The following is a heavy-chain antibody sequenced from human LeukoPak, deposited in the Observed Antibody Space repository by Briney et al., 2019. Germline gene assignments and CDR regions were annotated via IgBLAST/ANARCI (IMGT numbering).Heavy chain of an antibody. CDR3: ARSKGRRTSGYNHYYAMDV. V-gene: IGHV1-69*10. J-gene: IGHJ6*02. CDR1: GGTFSNYA. D-gene: IGHD3-22*01. CDR2: IIPILGIA. Sequence: ASVKVSCKASGGTFSNYAINWVRQAPGQGLEWMGGIIPILGIANYAQKFQGKVTITADESTTTAYMELSSLTSEDTAVYYCARSKGRRTSGYNHYYAMDVWGQGTTVTVSS.